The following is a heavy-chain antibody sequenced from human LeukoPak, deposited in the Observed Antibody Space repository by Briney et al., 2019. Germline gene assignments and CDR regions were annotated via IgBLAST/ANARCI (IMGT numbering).Heavy chain of an antibody. CDR2: IIAYNGNT. CDR3: ARVYYDFWSGYYTAYYYYGMDV. D-gene: IGHD3-3*01. J-gene: IGHJ6*02. V-gene: IGHV1-18*01. Sequence: ASVKVSCKASGYTFTSYGISWVRQAPGQGLEWMGWIIAYNGNTNYAQKLQGRVTMTTDTSTSTAYMELRSLRSDDTAVYYCARVYYDFWSGYYTAYYYYGMDVWGQGTTVTVSS. CDR1: GYTFTSYG.